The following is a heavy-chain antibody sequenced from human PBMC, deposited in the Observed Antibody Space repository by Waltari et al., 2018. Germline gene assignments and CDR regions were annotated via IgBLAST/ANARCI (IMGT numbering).Heavy chain of an antibody. CDR2: IYYSGST. V-gene: IGHV4-59*01. CDR1: GGSISSYY. D-gene: IGHD3-22*01. CDR3: ARSRGPKAYFQH. Sequence: QVQLQESGPGLVKPSETLSLTCTVSGGSISSYYWSWIRQPPGKGLEWIGYIYYSGSTNYNPSLKSRVTISVDTSKNQFSLKLSSVTAADTAVYYCARSRGPKAYFQHWGQGTLVTVSS. J-gene: IGHJ1*01.